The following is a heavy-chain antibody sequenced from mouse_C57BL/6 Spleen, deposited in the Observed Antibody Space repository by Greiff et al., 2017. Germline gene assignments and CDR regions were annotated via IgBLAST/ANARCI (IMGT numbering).Heavy chain of an antibody. CDR1: GFTFSSYA. D-gene: IGHD2-2*01. CDR2: ISDGGSYT. Sequence: EVKLVESGGGLVKPGGSLKLSCAASGFTFSSYAMSWVRQTPEKRLEWVATISDGGSYTYYPDNVKGRFTISRDNAKNNLYLQMSHLRSEDTAMYYWARLIYYGYDRYFDVWGTGTTVTVSS. V-gene: IGHV5-4*03. J-gene: IGHJ1*03. CDR3: ARLIYYGYDRYFDV.